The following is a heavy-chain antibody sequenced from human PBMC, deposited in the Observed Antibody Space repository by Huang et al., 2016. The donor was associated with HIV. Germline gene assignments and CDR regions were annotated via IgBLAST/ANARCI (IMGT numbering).Heavy chain of an antibody. V-gene: IGHV3-21*01. Sequence: EVQLVESGGGLVKPGGSLRLSCAASGFTFSSYSMTWVRQAPGKGLECVSSISSSSSYRYYADSVKGRFTIARDNAKNSLYLQMNSLRAEDTAVYYCARAVPTPNRFGVGGFDYWGQGTLVTVSS. J-gene: IGHJ4*02. CDR2: ISSSSSYR. D-gene: IGHD3-3*01. CDR3: ARAVPTPNRFGVGGFDY. CDR1: GFTFSSYS.